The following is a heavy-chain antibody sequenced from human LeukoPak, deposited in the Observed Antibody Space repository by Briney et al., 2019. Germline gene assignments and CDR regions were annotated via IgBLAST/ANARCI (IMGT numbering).Heavy chain of an antibody. Sequence: SETLSLTCAVSGGSTSSSNWWTWVRQPPGKGLEWIGEIYHAGNTNYNPSLKSRVTISVNKSKNQFSLKLTSVTAADTAVYYCATEAYYDSSGPHFDYWGQGTLVTVSS. CDR1: GGSTSSSNW. V-gene: IGHV4-4*02. D-gene: IGHD3-22*01. CDR2: IYHAGNT. CDR3: ATEAYYDSSGPHFDY. J-gene: IGHJ4*02.